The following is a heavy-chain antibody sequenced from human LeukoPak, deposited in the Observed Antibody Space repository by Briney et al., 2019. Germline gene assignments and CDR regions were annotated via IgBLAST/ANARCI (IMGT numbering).Heavy chain of an antibody. V-gene: IGHV3-30*03. D-gene: IGHD3-10*01. J-gene: IGHJ4*02. CDR1: GFTFSSYG. CDR2: ISYDGSNK. CDR3: ARDSIYYASGSFYF. Sequence: PGRSLRLSCAASGFTFSSYGMHWVRQAPGKGLEWVAVISYDGSNKYYADSVKGRFTISRDNSKNTLYLQMNSLRAEDTAVYYCARDSIYYASGSFYFWGQGTLVTVSS.